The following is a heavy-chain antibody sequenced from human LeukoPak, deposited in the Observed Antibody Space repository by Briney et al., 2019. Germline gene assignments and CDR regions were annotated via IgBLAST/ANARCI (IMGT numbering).Heavy chain of an antibody. V-gene: IGHV1-69*13. CDR1: GGTFSSYA. J-gene: IGHJ1*01. CDR3: ARDSSEFRSLLFH. Sequence: SVKVSCKASGGTFSSYAMSWVRQAPGQGLGWMGGIIPIFGTANYAQKFQGRVTITADESTSTAYMELSSLRSEDTAVYYCARDSSEFRSLLFHWGQGTLVTVSS. D-gene: IGHD1-14*01. CDR2: IIPIFGTA.